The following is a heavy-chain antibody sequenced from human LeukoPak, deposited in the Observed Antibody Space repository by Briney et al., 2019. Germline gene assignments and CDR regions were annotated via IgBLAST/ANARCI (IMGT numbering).Heavy chain of an antibody. J-gene: IGHJ4*02. Sequence: GRSLRLSCTASGFTFGDYAMSWVRRAPGKGLEWVGFIRSKAYGGTTEYAASVKGRFTISRDDSKSIAYLQMNSLKTEDTAVYYCTRKSYSQGFDYWGQGTLVTVSS. CDR2: IRSKAYGGTT. V-gene: IGHV3-49*04. CDR3: TRKSYSQGFDY. D-gene: IGHD6-13*01. CDR1: GFTFGDYA.